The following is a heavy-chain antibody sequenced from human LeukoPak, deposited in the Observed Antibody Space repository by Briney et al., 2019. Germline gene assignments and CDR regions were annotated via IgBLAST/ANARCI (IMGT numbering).Heavy chain of an antibody. D-gene: IGHD3-9*01. CDR1: GGSISSYY. V-gene: IGHV4-59*01. Sequence: PSETLSLTCTVSGGSISSYYWSWIRQPPGKGLEWIGYIYYRGSTNYNPSLKSRVTISVDTSKNQFSLKLSSVTAADTAVYYCARVSYDILTGYYDSFDYWGQGTLVTVSS. CDR3: ARVSYDILTGYYDSFDY. J-gene: IGHJ4*02. CDR2: IYYRGST.